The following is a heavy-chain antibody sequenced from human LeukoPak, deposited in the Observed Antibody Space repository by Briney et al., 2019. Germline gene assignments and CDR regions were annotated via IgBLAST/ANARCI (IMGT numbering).Heavy chain of an antibody. Sequence: SETLSLTCAVYGGSFSGYYWSWIRQPPGKGLEWIGEINHSGSTNYNPSLKSRVTISVDTSKNQFSLKLSSVTAADTAVYYCARGLKQWGSDYWGQGTLVTVSS. CDR2: INHSGST. CDR3: ARGLKQWGSDY. V-gene: IGHV4-34*01. D-gene: IGHD6-19*01. CDR1: GGSFSGYY. J-gene: IGHJ4*02.